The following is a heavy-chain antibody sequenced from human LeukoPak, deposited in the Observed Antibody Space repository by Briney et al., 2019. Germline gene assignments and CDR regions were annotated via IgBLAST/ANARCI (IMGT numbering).Heavy chain of an antibody. CDR3: ARMNKSGRNNWFDP. D-gene: IGHD1/OR15-1a*01. V-gene: IGHV1-8*03. CDR1: GYTFINYD. CDR2: MNPNSGNT. J-gene: IGHJ5*02. Sequence: EASVKVSCEASGYTFINYDINWVRQATGQGLEWMGWMNPNSGNTGYAQKFRGRVTITSDTSINTAYMELSSLSSEDTAIYYCARMNKSGRNNWFDPWGQGTLVTVSS.